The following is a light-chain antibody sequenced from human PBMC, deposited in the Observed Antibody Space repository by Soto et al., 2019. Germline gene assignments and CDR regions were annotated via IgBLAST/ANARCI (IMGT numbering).Light chain of an antibody. CDR2: GAF. Sequence: EIVLTQSPGTLSLSPGERAALSCRASQSVNSSYLAWYQQKPGQAPRLLIYGAFNRATGIPDRFSGSGSGTDFTLTISRLEPEDFAVYYCQQYGSSPSTFGQGTKLEIK. J-gene: IGKJ2*02. V-gene: IGKV3-20*01. CDR1: QSVNSSY. CDR3: QQYGSSPST.